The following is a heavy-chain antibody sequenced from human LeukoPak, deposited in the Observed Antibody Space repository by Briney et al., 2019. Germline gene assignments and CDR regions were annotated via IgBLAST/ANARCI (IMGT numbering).Heavy chain of an antibody. V-gene: IGHV4-59*12. Sequence: SETLSLTCTVSGGSISNYYWSWIRQPPGKELEWIGYISYSGNTDSNPSLKSRVTISVDTSKNQFSLKLSSVTAADTAVYYCARDTYYYGMDVWGQGTTVTVSS. J-gene: IGHJ6*02. CDR3: ARDTYYYGMDV. CDR2: ISYSGNT. CDR1: GGSISNYY.